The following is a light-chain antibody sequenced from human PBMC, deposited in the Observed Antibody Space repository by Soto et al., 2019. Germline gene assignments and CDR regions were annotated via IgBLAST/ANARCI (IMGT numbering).Light chain of an antibody. CDR1: QSVSSSY. CDR3: QQYGSSRGFT. CDR2: GAS. Sequence: EIVLTQSPGTLSLSPGERATLSCRASQSVSSSYLAWYQQKPGQAPRLLIYGASGRATGIPDRFSGIWSGTDFTLTISRLEPEDFAVYYCQQYGSSRGFTFGPGTKVDIK. J-gene: IGKJ3*01. V-gene: IGKV3-20*01.